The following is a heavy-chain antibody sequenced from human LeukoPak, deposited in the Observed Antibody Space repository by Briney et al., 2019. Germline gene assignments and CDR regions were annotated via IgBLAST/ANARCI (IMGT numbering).Heavy chain of an antibody. Sequence: PGGSLRLSRAASGFTFSSYGMSWVRQAPGKGLEWVSAISGSGGSTYYADSVKGRFTISRDNSKNTLYLQMNSLRAEDTAVYYCARRSGIAVAGAFDYWGQGTLVTVSS. CDR2: ISGSGGST. J-gene: IGHJ4*02. CDR3: ARRSGIAVAGAFDY. CDR1: GFTFSSYG. D-gene: IGHD6-19*01. V-gene: IGHV3-23*01.